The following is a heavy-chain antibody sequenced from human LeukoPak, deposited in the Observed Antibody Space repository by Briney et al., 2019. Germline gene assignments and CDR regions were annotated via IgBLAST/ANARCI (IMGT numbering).Heavy chain of an antibody. V-gene: IGHV4-61*01. CDR3: ARTCSGGSCDWFDP. D-gene: IGHD2-15*01. Sequence: SETLSLTCTVSGGSIRSGNYYWSWIRQPPGKGLEWIGYIYYSGSTNYNPSLKSRVTISVDTSKNQFSLKLSSVTAADTAVYYCARTCSGGSCDWFDPWGQGTLVTVSS. J-gene: IGHJ5*02. CDR1: GGSIRSGNYY. CDR2: IYYSGST.